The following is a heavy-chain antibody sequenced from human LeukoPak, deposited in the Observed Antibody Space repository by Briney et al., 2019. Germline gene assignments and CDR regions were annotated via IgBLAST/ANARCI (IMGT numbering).Heavy chain of an antibody. D-gene: IGHD2-2*01. V-gene: IGHV3-30-3*01. CDR2: ISYDGSNK. Sequence: GGSLRLSCAASGFTFSSYAMHWVRQAPGKGLEWVAVISYDGSNKYYADSVKGRFTISRDNSKNTPYLQMNSLRAEDTAVYYCARESNYCSSTGCSDFDYWGQGTLVTVSS. CDR1: GFTFSSYA. CDR3: ARESNYCSSTGCSDFDY. J-gene: IGHJ4*02.